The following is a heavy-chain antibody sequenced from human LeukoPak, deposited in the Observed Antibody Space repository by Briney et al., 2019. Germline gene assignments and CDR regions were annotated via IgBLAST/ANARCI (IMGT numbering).Heavy chain of an antibody. Sequence: GGSLRLSCAASGFTFSQYWMSWVRQAPGKGLEWVANIKHDGREKQDGSEKNYVDSVKGRFTISRDNAKNSLYLQMNSLRAEDTAVYYCARDLGIAAAGTYYMDVWGKGTTVTVSS. CDR1: GFTFSQYW. V-gene: IGHV3-7*01. D-gene: IGHD6-13*01. CDR2: IKHDGREKQDGSEK. CDR3: ARDLGIAAAGTYYMDV. J-gene: IGHJ6*03.